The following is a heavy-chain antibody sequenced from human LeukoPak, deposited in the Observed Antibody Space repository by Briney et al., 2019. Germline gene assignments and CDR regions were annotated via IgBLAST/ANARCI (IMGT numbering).Heavy chain of an antibody. Sequence: PGGTLRLSCAASGFTFSSYGMSWVRQAPGKGLEWVSAISGSGGSTYYADSVKGRFTISRDNSKNTLYLQMNSLRAEDTAVYYCAKAVYYDILTGYYADYWGQGTLVTVSS. CDR2: ISGSGGST. V-gene: IGHV3-23*01. CDR1: GFTFSSYG. J-gene: IGHJ4*02. CDR3: AKAVYYDILTGYYADY. D-gene: IGHD3-9*01.